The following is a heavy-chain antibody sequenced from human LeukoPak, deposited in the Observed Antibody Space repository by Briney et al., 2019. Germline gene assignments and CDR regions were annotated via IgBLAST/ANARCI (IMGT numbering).Heavy chain of an antibody. CDR1: GYTFTSYD. CDR3: ARRTGWFGELYHYYYMDV. D-gene: IGHD3-10*01. V-gene: IGHV1-8*01. Sequence: GASVKVSCKASGYTFTSYDINWVLQATGQGLEWMGWMNPNSGNTGYAQKFQGRVTMTRNTSISTAYMELSSLRSEDTAVYYCARRTGWFGELYHYYYMDVWGKGTTVTVSS. CDR2: MNPNSGNT. J-gene: IGHJ6*03.